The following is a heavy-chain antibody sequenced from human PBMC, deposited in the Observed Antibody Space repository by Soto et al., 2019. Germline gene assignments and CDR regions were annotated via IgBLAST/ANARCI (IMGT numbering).Heavy chain of an antibody. V-gene: IGHV1-69*01. Sequence: VKISCKASGGSFGNSAINWLRQTPGQGLEWLGGFIPVYRTLDYAQKFQGRVTITADESTGTAYMTLSSLASDDTAVYYCATGVIWIGYFTVDSWGQGTRVTVSS. CDR3: ATGVIWIGYFTVDS. J-gene: IGHJ4*02. CDR1: GGSFGNSA. CDR2: FIPVYRTL. D-gene: IGHD3-3*01.